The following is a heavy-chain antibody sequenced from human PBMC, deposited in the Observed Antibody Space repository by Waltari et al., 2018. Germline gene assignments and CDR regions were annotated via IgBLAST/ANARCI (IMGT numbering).Heavy chain of an antibody. CDR3: ARDSSGWYGVNYFDY. Sequence: EVQLVESGGGLVKPGGSLRLSCAASGFTFSSYSMNWVRQAPGKGLEWVSSISSSSSYRYYADSVKGRFTISRDNAKNSLYLQMNSLRAEDTAVYYCARDSSGWYGVNYFDYWGQGTLVTVSS. V-gene: IGHV3-21*01. D-gene: IGHD6-19*01. J-gene: IGHJ4*02. CDR2: ISSSSSYR. CDR1: GFTFSSYS.